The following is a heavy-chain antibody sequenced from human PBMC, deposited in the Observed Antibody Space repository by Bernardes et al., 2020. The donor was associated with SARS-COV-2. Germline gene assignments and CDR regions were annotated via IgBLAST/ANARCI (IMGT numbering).Heavy chain of an antibody. D-gene: IGHD3-22*01. J-gene: IGHJ5*02. Sequence: SETLSLTCTVSGGSISSGSYYWSWIRQPAGKGLEWIGRIYTSGSTNYNPSLKSRVTISVDTSKNQFSLKLSSVTAADTAVYYCARAAGRYYDSSGYYYLHWCDPGGQGTLVTVSS. V-gene: IGHV4-61*02. CDR3: ARAAGRYYDSSGYYYLHWCDP. CDR1: GGSISSGSYY. CDR2: IYTSGST.